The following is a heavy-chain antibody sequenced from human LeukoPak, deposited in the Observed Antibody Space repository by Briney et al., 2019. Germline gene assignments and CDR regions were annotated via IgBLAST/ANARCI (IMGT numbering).Heavy chain of an antibody. D-gene: IGHD3-22*01. CDR2: IYTSGST. CDR1: GGSISSGSYY. CDR3: ARRYYYDSSGYYDY. J-gene: IGHJ4*02. V-gene: IGHV4-61*02. Sequence: SQTLSLTCTVPGGSISSGSYYWSWIRQPAGKGLEWIGRIYTSGSTNYNPSLKSRVTISVDTSKNQFSLKLSSVTAADTAVYYCARRYYYDSSGYYDYWGQGTLVTVSS.